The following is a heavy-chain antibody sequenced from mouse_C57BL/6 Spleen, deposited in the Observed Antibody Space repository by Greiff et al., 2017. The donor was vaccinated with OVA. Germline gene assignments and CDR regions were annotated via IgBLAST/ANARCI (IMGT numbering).Heavy chain of an antibody. J-gene: IGHJ2*02. Sequence: QVQLQQPGAELVKPGASVKLSCKASGYTFTSYWMHWVKQRPGRGLEWIGRLDPNSGGTKYHEKFKSKATLTVDKPSSTAYMQLSSLTSEVSAFYYYARRGDGDYYMGYWGQGTSLTVSS. CDR3: ARRGDGDYYMGY. CDR2: LDPNSGGT. CDR1: GYTFTSYW. D-gene: IGHD3-3*01. V-gene: IGHV1-72*01.